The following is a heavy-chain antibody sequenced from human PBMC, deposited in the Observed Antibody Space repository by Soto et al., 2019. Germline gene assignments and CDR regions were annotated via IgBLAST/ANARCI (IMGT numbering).Heavy chain of an antibody. V-gene: IGHV1-69*06. Sequence: SVKVSCKASGGTFSSYAISWVRQAPGQGLEWMGGIIPIFGTANYAQKFQGRVTITADKSTSTAYMELSSLRSEDTAVYYCAREYCTNGICNSTPYHYGMDVWGQGTTVTVSS. D-gene: IGHD2-8*01. CDR2: IIPIFGTA. J-gene: IGHJ6*02. CDR3: AREYCTNGICNSTPYHYGMDV. CDR1: GGTFSSYA.